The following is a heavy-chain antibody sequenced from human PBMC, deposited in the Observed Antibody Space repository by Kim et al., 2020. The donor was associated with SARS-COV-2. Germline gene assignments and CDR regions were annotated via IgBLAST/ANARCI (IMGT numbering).Heavy chain of an antibody. CDR2: SDK. Sequence: SDKNYVDSVKGRFTISRDNAKNSLFLEVNGLRAEDTAVYYCASDPYSRTAYWGRGTLVTVSS. CDR3: ASDPYSRTAY. D-gene: IGHD6-13*01. V-gene: IGHV3-7*01. J-gene: IGHJ4*02.